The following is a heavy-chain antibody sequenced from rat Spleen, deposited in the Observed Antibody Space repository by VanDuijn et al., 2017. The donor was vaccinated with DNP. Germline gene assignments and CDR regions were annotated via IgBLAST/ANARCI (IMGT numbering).Heavy chain of an antibody. D-gene: IGHD1-12*02. CDR3: ARVGDLHDGGDGDVLDV. J-gene: IGHJ4*01. CDR1: GFTFSNYD. CDR2: ITGGSRIT. Sequence: EVQVVQSGGGLVQPGRSMTLSCAASGFTFSNYDMAWVRQVPGKGLEWIASITGGSRITSYPDSVKGRFTISRDDAKNTLSLQMNSLRSEDTATYYCARVGDLHDGGDGDVLDVWGQGTSVTVSS. V-gene: IGHV5-25*01.